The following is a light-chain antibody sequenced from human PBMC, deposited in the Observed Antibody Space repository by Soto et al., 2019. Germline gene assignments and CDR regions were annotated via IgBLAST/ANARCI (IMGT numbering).Light chain of an antibody. V-gene: IGLV2-14*01. Sequence: ALTQPASVSGSPGQSITISCTGTSSDVGGYNYVSWYQQHPGKAPKLMIYDVSNRPSGVSNRFSGSRSGNTASLIISGLQTEDEADYYCSSYTVSSTVIFGGGTKLTVL. CDR1: SSDVGGYNY. J-gene: IGLJ2*01. CDR3: SSYTVSSTVI. CDR2: DVS.